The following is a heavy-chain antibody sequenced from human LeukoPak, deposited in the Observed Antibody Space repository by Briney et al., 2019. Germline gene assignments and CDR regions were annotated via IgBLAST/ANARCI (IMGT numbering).Heavy chain of an antibody. CDR2: ISPSGTTM. J-gene: IGHJ3*02. V-gene: IGHV3-48*03. Sequence: GGSLRLSCAASGFNFHSHEMNWVRQAPGKGLEFISYISPSGTTMYYADSVKGRFTISRDNAKNSPYLQMNSLRAEDTAVYYCVRGGYCTTALCYAMNAFDIWGQGTMVTVSS. CDR3: VRGGYCTTALCYAMNAFDI. CDR1: GFNFHSHE. D-gene: IGHD2-2*03.